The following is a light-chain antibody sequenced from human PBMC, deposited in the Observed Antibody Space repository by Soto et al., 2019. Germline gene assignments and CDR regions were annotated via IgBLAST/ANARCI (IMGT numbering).Light chain of an antibody. CDR3: QQYNNWPQVS. CDR1: QTVSSN. CDR2: ATS. J-gene: IGKJ3*01. V-gene: IGKV3-15*01. Sequence: VMTQSPATLSPSPGESVTLSCRASQTVSSNLAWYQHKPGQAPRLLIYATSTRAPGVSARFSGSGSGSGTEFTLTISSLQSEDFSVYYCQQYNNWPQVSFGPGTKVEIK.